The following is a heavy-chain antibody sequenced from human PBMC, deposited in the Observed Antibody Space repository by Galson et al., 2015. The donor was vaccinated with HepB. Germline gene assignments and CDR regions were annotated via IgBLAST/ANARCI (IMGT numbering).Heavy chain of an antibody. J-gene: IGHJ4*02. V-gene: IGHV3-48*01. Sequence: SLRLSCAASGFTFSSYSMNWVRQAPGKGLEWVSYISSSSSTIYYADSVKGRFTISRDNAKNSLYLQMNSLRAEDTAVYYCARASLGSVVIILDFDYWGQGTLVTVSS. CDR3: ARASLGSVVIILDFDY. CDR2: ISSSSSTI. D-gene: IGHD3-22*01. CDR1: GFTFSSYS.